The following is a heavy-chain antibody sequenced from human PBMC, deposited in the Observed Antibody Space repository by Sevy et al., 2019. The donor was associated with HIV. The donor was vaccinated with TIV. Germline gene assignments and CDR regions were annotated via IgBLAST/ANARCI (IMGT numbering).Heavy chain of an antibody. Sequence: GGSLRLSCAASAFTFSSYWMTWVRQAPWKGLEWVANINQDGSEENYVDSVKGRFTIFRDNAKNSLFLQMNSLRAEDTAVYYCARTGSYADTYYYYYAMDVWGPGTTVTVSS. J-gene: IGHJ6*02. CDR1: AFTFSSYW. D-gene: IGHD3-16*01. CDR2: INQDGSEE. V-gene: IGHV3-7*01. CDR3: ARTGSYADTYYYYYAMDV.